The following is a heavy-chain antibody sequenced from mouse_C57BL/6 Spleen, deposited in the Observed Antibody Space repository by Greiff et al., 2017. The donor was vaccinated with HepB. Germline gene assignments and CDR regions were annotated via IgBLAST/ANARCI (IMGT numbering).Heavy chain of an antibody. CDR3: ARSGVYYDFSFDY. CDR2: IYPSDSET. J-gene: IGHJ2*01. V-gene: IGHV1-61*01. D-gene: IGHD2-4*01. Sequence: QVQLQQPGAELVRPGSSVKLSCKASGYTFTSYWMDWVKQRPGQGLEWIGNIYPSDSETHYNQKFKDKATLTVDKSSSTAYMQLSSLTSEDSAVYYCARSGVYYDFSFDYWGQGTTLTVSS. CDR1: GYTFTSYW.